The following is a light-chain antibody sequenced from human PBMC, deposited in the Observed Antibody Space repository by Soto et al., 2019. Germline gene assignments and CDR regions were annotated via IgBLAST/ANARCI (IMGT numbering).Light chain of an antibody. CDR2: EVS. V-gene: IGLV2-8*01. Sequence: QSALTQPPSASGSPGQSVTISCTGTSSDVGGYNYVSWYQQHPGKAPKLMIYEVSKRPSGVPDRFSGSKSGNTASLTVSGLQAEDEADYYCSSYEGSNNVVSGGGTKLTVL. CDR3: SSYEGSNNVV. J-gene: IGLJ2*01. CDR1: SSDVGGYNY.